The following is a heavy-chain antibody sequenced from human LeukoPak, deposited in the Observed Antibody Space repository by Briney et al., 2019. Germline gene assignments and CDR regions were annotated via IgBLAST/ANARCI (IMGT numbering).Heavy chain of an antibody. Sequence: GESLKISCKGSGYSFTSYWIGWVRQMPGKGLEWMGIIYPGDSDTKYSPAFQGQVTISADKSINTAYLQWSSLKASDSATYYCARPAGDSPDSWGQGTLVTVSS. J-gene: IGHJ5*01. CDR1: GYSFTSYW. V-gene: IGHV5-51*01. CDR3: ARPAGDSPDS. D-gene: IGHD3-10*01. CDR2: IYPGDSDT.